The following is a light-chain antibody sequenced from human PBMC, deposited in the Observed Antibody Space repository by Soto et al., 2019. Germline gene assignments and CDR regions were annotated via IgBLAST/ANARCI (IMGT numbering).Light chain of an antibody. CDR2: DAS. V-gene: IGKV3-20*01. CDR1: QSVSSNF. CDR3: QQYTGPPTT. Sequence: EIVLTQSPGTLSLSPGERATLSCRASQSVSSNFLAWYQRKPGQAPRLLIYDASNRATGIPDRFSGSGSGTDFTLTISRLEPEDFAVYYCQQYTGPPTTFGQGTRL. J-gene: IGKJ5*01.